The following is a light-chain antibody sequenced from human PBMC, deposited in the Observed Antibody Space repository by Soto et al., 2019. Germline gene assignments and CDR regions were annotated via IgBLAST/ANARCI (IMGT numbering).Light chain of an antibody. J-gene: IGKJ1*01. CDR1: QSVVTH. CDR3: QQYKKWPPWT. CDR2: GAS. V-gene: IGKV3-15*01. Sequence: EIVMTQSPATLSGSPGERATLSCRASQSVVTHLAWYQQKPGQAPRLLIYGASTRATGTPARFSGSGSGTEFTLTISSLQSEDFAVYYCQQYKKWPPWTFGQGTKVEIK.